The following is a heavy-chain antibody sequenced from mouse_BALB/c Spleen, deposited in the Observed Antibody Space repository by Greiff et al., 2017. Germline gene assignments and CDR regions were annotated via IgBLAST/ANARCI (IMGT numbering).Heavy chain of an antibody. CDR3: ARERTYGNYERDYFDY. CDR2: INPSSGYT. V-gene: IGHV1-4*01. D-gene: IGHD2-10*02. J-gene: IGHJ2*01. Sequence: QVQLKESGAELARPGASVKMSCKASGYTFTSYTMHWVKQRPGQGLEWIGYINPSSGYTNYNQKFKDKATLTADKSSSTAYMQLSSLTSEDSAVYYCARERTYGNYERDYFDYWGQGTTLTVSS. CDR1: GYTFTSYT.